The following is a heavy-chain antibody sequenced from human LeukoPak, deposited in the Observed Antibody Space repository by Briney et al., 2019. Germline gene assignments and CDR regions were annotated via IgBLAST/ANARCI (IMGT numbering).Heavy chain of an antibody. D-gene: IGHD5-18*01. J-gene: IGHJ6*03. CDR2: ISGSGGST. Sequence: GGSLRLSCAASGFTFSSYAMSWVRQAPGKGLEWVSAISGSGGSTYYADSVEGRFTISRDNSKNTLYLQMNSLRAEDTAVYYCAKVGYSYGYPYYYYMDVWGKGTTVTVSS. CDR3: AKVGYSYGYPYYYYMDV. CDR1: GFTFSSYA. V-gene: IGHV3-23*01.